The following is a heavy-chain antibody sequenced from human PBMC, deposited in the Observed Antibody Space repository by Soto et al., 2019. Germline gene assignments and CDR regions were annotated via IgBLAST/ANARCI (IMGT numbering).Heavy chain of an antibody. CDR3: TTDRPDEYYDFWSGYYSYGSGYYYMDV. J-gene: IGHJ6*03. Sequence: GGSLRLSCAASGFTFSSYGMHWVRQAPGKGLEWVGRIKSETDGGTTDYAAPVKGRFTISRDDSKNTLYLQMNSLKTEDTAVYYCTTDRPDEYYDFWSGYYSYGSGYYYMDVWGKGTTVTVSS. V-gene: IGHV3-15*01. CDR1: GFTFSSYG. D-gene: IGHD3-3*01. CDR2: IKSETDGGTT.